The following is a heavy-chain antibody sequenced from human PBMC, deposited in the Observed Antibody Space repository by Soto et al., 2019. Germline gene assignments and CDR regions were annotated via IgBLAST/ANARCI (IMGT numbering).Heavy chain of an antibody. CDR3: ARDITSWSNWFVP. V-gene: IGHV1-3*04. D-gene: IGHD6-13*01. CDR1: GYTFTNYA. Sequence: GASVKVSCKASGYTFTNYAIHWVRQAPGQRLEWMGWINTGNGNTKFSQRFQGRVTITRDTSASTAYMELGSLRSEDTAVYYCARDITSWSNWFVPWGQGTLVTVSS. J-gene: IGHJ5*02. CDR2: INTGNGNT.